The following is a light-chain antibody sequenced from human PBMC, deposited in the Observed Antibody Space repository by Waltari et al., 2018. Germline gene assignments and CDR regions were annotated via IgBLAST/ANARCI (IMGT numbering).Light chain of an antibody. J-gene: IGKJ1*01. Sequence: EIVMTQSPATLSVSHGERATLSCRASQSVSTNLAWYQQKPGQAPRLLIYGASTRATGTPARFSGSGSGTEFTLTISSLQSEDFAVYYCQQYNNWPPWTFGQGTKVEIK. V-gene: IGKV3-15*01. CDR3: QQYNNWPPWT. CDR1: QSVSTN. CDR2: GAS.